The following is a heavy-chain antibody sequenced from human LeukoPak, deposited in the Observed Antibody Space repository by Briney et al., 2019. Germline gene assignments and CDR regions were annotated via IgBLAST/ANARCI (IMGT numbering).Heavy chain of an antibody. CDR1: GYTLTELS. J-gene: IGHJ4*02. Sequence: ASVKVSCKVSGYTLTELSVHWVRQAPGKGLEWMGGFDPEDGETIYAQKFQGRVTMTEDTSTDTAYMELSSLRSEDTAVYYCATATHIVGATTDYWGQGTLVTVSS. CDR3: ATATHIVGATTDY. D-gene: IGHD1-26*01. CDR2: FDPEDGET. V-gene: IGHV1-24*01.